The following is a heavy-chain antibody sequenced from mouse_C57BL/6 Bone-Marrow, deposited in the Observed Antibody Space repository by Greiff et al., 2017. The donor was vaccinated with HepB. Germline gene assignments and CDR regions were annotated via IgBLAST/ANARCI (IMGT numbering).Heavy chain of an antibody. D-gene: IGHD1-1*01. CDR2: ISSGGSYT. J-gene: IGHJ3*01. CDR1: GFTFSSYG. CDR3: ARQRTYGSSSWFAY. V-gene: IGHV5-6*01. Sequence: EVQGVESGGDLVKPGGSLKLSCAASGFTFSSYGMSWVRQTPDKRLEWVATISSGGSYTYYPDSVKGRFTISRDNAKNTLYLQMSSLKSEDTAMYYCARQRTYGSSSWFAYWGQGTLVTVSA.